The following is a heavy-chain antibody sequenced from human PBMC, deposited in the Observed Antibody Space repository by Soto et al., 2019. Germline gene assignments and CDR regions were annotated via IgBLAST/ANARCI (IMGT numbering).Heavy chain of an antibody. CDR2: IIPIFGTA. Sequence: GASVKVSCKASGGTFSSYAISWVRQAPGQGLEWMGGIIPIFGTANYAQKFQGRVTITADESTSTAYMELSSLRSEDTAVYYCARGTTANHYYYYYGMDVWGQGTTVTVS. CDR3: ARGTTANHYYYYYGMDV. J-gene: IGHJ6*02. D-gene: IGHD4-17*01. V-gene: IGHV1-69*13. CDR1: GGTFSSYA.